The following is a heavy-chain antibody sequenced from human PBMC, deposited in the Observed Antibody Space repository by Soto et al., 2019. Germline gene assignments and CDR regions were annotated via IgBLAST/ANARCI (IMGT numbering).Heavy chain of an antibody. D-gene: IGHD6-25*01. Sequence: SETLSLTCSVSGVSISSYFWSWIRQAPGRGLEWIGYTYHRGSTNYSPSLKSRVAISLDTSENQFSLKVNSVTAADTAVYYCARIGGYHGPIDYWGQGTQATVPS. V-gene: IGHV4-59*01. CDR3: ARIGGYHGPIDY. CDR2: TYHRGST. CDR1: GVSISSYF. J-gene: IGHJ4*02.